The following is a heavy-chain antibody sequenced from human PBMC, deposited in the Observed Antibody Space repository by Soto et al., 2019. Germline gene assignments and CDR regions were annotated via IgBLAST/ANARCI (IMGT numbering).Heavy chain of an antibody. CDR1: GFSLSTSGVA. V-gene: IGHV2-5*01. CDR3: AHISGWTKGGFDY. D-gene: IGHD2-15*01. J-gene: IGHJ4*02. Sequence: QITLKESGPTLVKPTQTLTLTCTFSGFSLSTSGVAVGWIRQPPGKALEWLALIYRNDDKRYSPSLKSRLTITEDTSKNPVVLTMTSMDPVDTATYYCAHISGWTKGGFDYWGQGTLVTVSS. CDR2: IYRNDDK.